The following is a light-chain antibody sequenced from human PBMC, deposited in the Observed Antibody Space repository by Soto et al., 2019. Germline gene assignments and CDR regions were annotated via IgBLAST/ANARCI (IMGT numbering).Light chain of an antibody. CDR1: QSIIDL. Sequence: DIQMTQSPSTLSASVGDRVTITCRASQSIIDLLAWYQQKPGKAPKLLIYKASSLKSGVPSRFSGSGSGTEYTLTISSLQPDDFASYYCQQYNGYWTFGQGTKVEIK. J-gene: IGKJ1*01. CDR2: KAS. V-gene: IGKV1-5*03. CDR3: QQYNGYWT.